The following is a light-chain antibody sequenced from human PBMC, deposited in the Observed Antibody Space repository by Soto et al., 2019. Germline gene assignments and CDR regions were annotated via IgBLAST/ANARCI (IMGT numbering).Light chain of an antibody. CDR2: GAS. CDR3: QQFGTSPLS. Sequence: EIVLTQSPGTLSLSPGERATLSCRASQSVSSSYLAWYQHKPGQSPRLLIYGASSRATGIPYRFSGSGSGTEFTLTIRRLEPEDFAVYYCQQFGTSPLSFGGGTTVEIK. CDR1: QSVSSSY. V-gene: IGKV3-20*01. J-gene: IGKJ4*01.